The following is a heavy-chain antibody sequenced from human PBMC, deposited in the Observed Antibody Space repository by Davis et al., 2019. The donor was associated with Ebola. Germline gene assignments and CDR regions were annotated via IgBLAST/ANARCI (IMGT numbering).Heavy chain of an antibody. Sequence: PGGSLRLSCAASGFTFSSYAMHWVRQAPGKGLEWVAVISYDGSNKYYADSVKGRFTISRDNSKNTLYLQMNSLRAEDTAVYYCAKDFIAAAGGVRYYGMDVWGQGTTVTVSS. CDR1: GFTFSSYA. V-gene: IGHV3-30-3*01. J-gene: IGHJ6*02. D-gene: IGHD6-13*01. CDR3: AKDFIAAAGGVRYYGMDV. CDR2: ISYDGSNK.